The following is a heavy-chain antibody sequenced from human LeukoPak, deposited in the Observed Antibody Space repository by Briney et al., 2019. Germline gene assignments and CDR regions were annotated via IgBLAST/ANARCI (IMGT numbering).Heavy chain of an antibody. Sequence: SETLSLTCTVSGDSISSSDYWWGWIRQPPGKGLDWIASIHYSGRTHYNPSLQSRVTISVDTSKNQFSLNLNSVTAADTAVYYCARQRGLGGWSFDYWGQGTLVTVSS. D-gene: IGHD6-19*01. CDR2: IHYSGRT. J-gene: IGHJ4*02. CDR3: ARQRGLGGWSFDY. V-gene: IGHV4-39*01. CDR1: GDSISSSDYW.